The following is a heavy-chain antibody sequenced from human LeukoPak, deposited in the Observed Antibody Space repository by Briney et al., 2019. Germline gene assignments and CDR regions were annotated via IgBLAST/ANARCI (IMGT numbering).Heavy chain of an antibody. CDR3: ASQMLEWYGLDV. D-gene: IGHD3-3*01. J-gene: IGHJ6*02. CDR1: GRSFTTYH. V-gene: IGHV4-34*01. CDR2: VKTSAIT. Sequence: SETLSLTCAVSGRSFTTYHWSWIRQSPGKGLEWIGEVKTSAITNYNPSLESRVTISVDMSKNQFSLNLRSVTAADAAIYYCASQMLEWYGLDVWGQGTTVIVSS.